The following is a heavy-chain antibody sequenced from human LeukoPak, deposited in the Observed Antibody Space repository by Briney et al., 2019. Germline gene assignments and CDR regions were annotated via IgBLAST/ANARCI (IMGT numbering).Heavy chain of an antibody. V-gene: IGHV1-8*01. CDR2: MNPDSGNT. Sequence: ASVKVSCKAFGYTFTSYDINWVRQATGQGLEWMGWMNPDSGNTVYAQKLQGRVTMTRNTSISTAYIELSSLTSEDTAVYYCATEYSSSSAEAFDIWGQGTMVTVSS. D-gene: IGHD6-6*01. CDR3: ATEYSSSSAEAFDI. J-gene: IGHJ3*02. CDR1: GYTFTSYD.